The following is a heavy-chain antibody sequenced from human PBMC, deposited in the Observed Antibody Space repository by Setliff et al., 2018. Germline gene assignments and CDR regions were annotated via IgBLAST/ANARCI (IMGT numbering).Heavy chain of an antibody. V-gene: IGHV3-30*04. CDR1: GFTFGDYA. CDR2: ISRDARKE. Sequence: GGSLRLSCLGSGFTFGDYAVSWVRQAPGKGLEWVAFISRDARKELYADSVRGRFPISRDNAKDTMYLQMTSLRLDDTAVYYCARKWDEDSAVIVAASVLDVWGTGTTVTVSS. D-gene: IGHD1-26*01. J-gene: IGHJ6*04. CDR3: ARKWDEDSAVIVAASVLDV.